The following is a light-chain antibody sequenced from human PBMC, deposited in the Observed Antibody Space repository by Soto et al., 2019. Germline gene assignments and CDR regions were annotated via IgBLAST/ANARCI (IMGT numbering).Light chain of an antibody. J-gene: IGKJ5*01. CDR3: QHYDSLPIT. CDR2: GAS. CDR1: QSVSSTY. Sequence: EIVLTQSPGTLSLSHGERATLSCRASQSVSSTYLIWYQQKPGQAPRLLIYGASSRATGVPDRFSGSGSGTDFTLTISRLEPEDFAVFYCQHYDSLPITFGQGTRLEIK. V-gene: IGKV3-20*01.